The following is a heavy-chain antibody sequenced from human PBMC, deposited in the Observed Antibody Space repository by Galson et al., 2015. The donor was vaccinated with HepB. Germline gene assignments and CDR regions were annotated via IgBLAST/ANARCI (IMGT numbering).Heavy chain of an antibody. Sequence: SETLSLTCTVSGYSISSGYYWGWIRQPPGKGLEWIGSIYTSGSTNYNPSLKSRVTMSVDTSKNQFSLKLSSVTAADTAVYYCARVPAHSSYGYFYFDYWGQGTLVTVSS. V-gene: IGHV4-38-2*02. J-gene: IGHJ4*02. CDR2: IYTSGST. CDR1: GYSISSGYY. CDR3: ARVPAHSSYGYFYFDY. D-gene: IGHD5-18*01.